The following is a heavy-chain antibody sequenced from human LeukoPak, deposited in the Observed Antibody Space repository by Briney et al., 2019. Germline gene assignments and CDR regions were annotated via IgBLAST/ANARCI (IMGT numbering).Heavy chain of an antibody. CDR2: IHHSGST. CDR1: GGSLVSSTFY. D-gene: IGHD5-24*01. V-gene: IGHV4-39*07. Sequence: SETLSLTCSVSGGSLVSSTFYWGWVRQPPGKGLEWIGIIHHSGSTYYNSSLKSRVTISVDTSENTLSLKLNSVTAADTAVYYCARENWRDGYVGSKWGQGTLVTVSS. J-gene: IGHJ4*02. CDR3: ARENWRDGYVGSK.